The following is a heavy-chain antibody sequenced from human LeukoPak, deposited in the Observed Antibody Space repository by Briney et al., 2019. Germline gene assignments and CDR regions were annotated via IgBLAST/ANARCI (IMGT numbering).Heavy chain of an antibody. D-gene: IGHD5-18*01. CDR3: ARSNRGVTQLPDY. Sequence: GGSLRLSCAASGFTFSDYYMSWIRQAPGKGLEWVSYISSTSSYTNYADSVKGRFTISRDNAKNSLYLQMNSLRAEDTAVYYCARSNRGVTQLPDYWGQGTLVTVSS. J-gene: IGHJ4*02. V-gene: IGHV3-11*03. CDR1: GFTFSDYY. CDR2: ISSTSSYT.